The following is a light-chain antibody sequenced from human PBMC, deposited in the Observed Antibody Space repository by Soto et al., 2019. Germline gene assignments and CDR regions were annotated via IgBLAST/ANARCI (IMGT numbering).Light chain of an antibody. Sequence: IVMTQSPATLSVSPGERATLSCRASQSVSSTLSWYQQKPGQAPRLLLYGASSRATGVPARYSGSGSGTEFTLTTTTLQSEDFALFYCQQHNNWPPTFGKGKRLEIK. J-gene: IGKJ5*01. CDR3: QQHNNWPPT. CDR1: QSVSST. CDR2: GAS. V-gene: IGKV3-15*01.